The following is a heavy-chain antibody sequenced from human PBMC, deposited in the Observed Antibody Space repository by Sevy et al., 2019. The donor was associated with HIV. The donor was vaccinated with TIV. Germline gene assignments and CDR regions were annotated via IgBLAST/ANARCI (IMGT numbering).Heavy chain of an antibody. D-gene: IGHD3-22*01. V-gene: IGHV1-24*01. Sequence: ASVKVSCKVSGYTLSELSMHWVRQAPGKGLEWMGSFDPEDGEILYAQKLQGRITMTQDKSTDTAYMELISLRSEDTAVYYCATTKDYYDSSGSPFDYWGQGTLVTVSS. CDR2: FDPEDGEI. J-gene: IGHJ4*02. CDR1: GYTLSELS. CDR3: ATTKDYYDSSGSPFDY.